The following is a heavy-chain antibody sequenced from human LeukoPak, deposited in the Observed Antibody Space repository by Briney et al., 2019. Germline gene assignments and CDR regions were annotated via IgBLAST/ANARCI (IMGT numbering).Heavy chain of an antibody. Sequence: GGSLGLSCAASGFTFSTYTMNWVRQPPGKGLEWVSNIGTSSSTIYYADSVKGRFTISRDNAKNSLYLQMNSLRADDTAVYYCARFAAGGSYYYYMDVWGKGTTVTVSS. CDR2: IGTSSSTI. CDR3: ARFAAGGSYYYYMDV. CDR1: GFTFSTYT. J-gene: IGHJ6*03. D-gene: IGHD6-25*01. V-gene: IGHV3-48*01.